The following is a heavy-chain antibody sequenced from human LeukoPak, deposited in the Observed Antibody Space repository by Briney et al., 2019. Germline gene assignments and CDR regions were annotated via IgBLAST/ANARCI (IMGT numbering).Heavy chain of an antibody. CDR3: AGFTPYGDYYFDY. D-gene: IGHD4-17*01. V-gene: IGHV1-18*01. Sequence: GASVKVSCKASGYTFTSYAMHWVRQAPGQGLEWMGWISAYNGNTNYAQKLQGRVTMTTDTSTSTAYMELRSLRSDDTAVYYCAGFTPYGDYYFDYWGQGTLVTVSS. CDR2: ISAYNGNT. J-gene: IGHJ4*02. CDR1: GYTFTSYA.